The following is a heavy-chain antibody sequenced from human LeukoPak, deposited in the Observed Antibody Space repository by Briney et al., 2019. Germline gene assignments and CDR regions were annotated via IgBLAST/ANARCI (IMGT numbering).Heavy chain of an antibody. Sequence: GGSLRLSCAASGFTVSSNYMSWVRQAPGKGLEWVSVIYSGGSTYYADSVKGRFTISRDNSKNTLYLQMNSLRAEGTAVYYCARDQDGYNSDAFDIWGQGTMVTVSS. J-gene: IGHJ3*02. CDR2: IYSGGST. V-gene: IGHV3-66*02. CDR3: ARDQDGYNSDAFDI. D-gene: IGHD5-24*01. CDR1: GFTVSSNY.